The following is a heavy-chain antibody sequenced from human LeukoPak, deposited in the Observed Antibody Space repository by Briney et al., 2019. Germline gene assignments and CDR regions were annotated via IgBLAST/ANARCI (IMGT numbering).Heavy chain of an antibody. D-gene: IGHD3-10*01. CDR3: AKASRLLRGSGSYPGYFDY. CDR1: GFTFSSYA. J-gene: IGHJ4*02. V-gene: IGHV3-30-3*01. Sequence: GRSLRLSCAASGFTFSSYAMHWVRQAPGKGLEWVAVISYDGSNKYYADSVKGRFTISRDNSKNTLYLQMNSLRAEDTAVYYCAKASRLLRGSGSYPGYFDYWGQGALVTVSS. CDR2: ISYDGSNK.